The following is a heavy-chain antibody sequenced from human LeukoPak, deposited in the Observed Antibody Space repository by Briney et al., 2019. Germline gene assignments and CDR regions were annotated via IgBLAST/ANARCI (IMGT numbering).Heavy chain of an antibody. CDR1: GFTFSSYW. CDR3: TRRVAEPIFGVVID. J-gene: IGHJ4*02. Sequence: GGSLRLSCAASGFTFSSYWMHWVRQAPGKGLVWVSRINSDGSSTSYADSVKGRLTISRDNAKNTLFLQMNSLKTEDTAVYYCTRRVAEPIFGVVIDWGQGTLVTVSS. V-gene: IGHV3-74*01. D-gene: IGHD3-3*01. CDR2: INSDGSST.